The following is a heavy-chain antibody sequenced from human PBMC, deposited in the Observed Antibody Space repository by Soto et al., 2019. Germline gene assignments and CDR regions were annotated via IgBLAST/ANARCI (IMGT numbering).Heavy chain of an antibody. Sequence: LSLTCTVSGGSISSSGYYWGWIRQPPGKGLEWIGSISYTGSTYYNPSLKSRVTISVDTSKNQFSLKLSSVTAADTAVYYCARKGSHCSGGSCHGWFDPWGQGTLVTVSS. CDR2: ISYTGST. J-gene: IGHJ5*02. V-gene: IGHV4-39*01. CDR1: GGSISSSGYY. CDR3: ARKGSHCSGGSCHGWFDP. D-gene: IGHD2-15*01.